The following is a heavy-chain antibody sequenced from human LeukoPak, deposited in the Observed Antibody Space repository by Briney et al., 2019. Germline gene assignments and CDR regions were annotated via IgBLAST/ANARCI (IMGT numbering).Heavy chain of an antibody. CDR3: ARHPFATPFDY. D-gene: IGHD2-15*01. J-gene: IGHJ4*02. CDR2: AYYSGHT. V-gene: IGHV4-59*08. CDR1: GGSISDNY. Sequence: SETLSLTCTVSGGSISDNYWSWIRQPPGKGLEWIGYAYYSGHTNYNSSLKSRVTMSLDTSKSKFSLRLSSVTAADTAVYFCARHPFATPFDYWGPGTLVTVSS.